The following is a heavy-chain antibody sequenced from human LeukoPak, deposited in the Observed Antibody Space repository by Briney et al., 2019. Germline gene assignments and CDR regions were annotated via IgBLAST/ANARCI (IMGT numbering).Heavy chain of an antibody. CDR2: MNPNSGNT. D-gene: IGHD5-18*01. V-gene: IGHV1-8*01. Sequence: ASVKVSCKASGYTFTSYDINWVRQATGQGLEWMGWMNPNSGNTGYAQKFQGRVTMTRNTSISTAYMELSSLRSEDTAVYYCARVAGGWYWSGYGYGYESAFDIWGQGTMVTVSS. CDR3: ARVAGGWYWSGYGYGYESAFDI. CDR1: GYTFTSYD. J-gene: IGHJ3*02.